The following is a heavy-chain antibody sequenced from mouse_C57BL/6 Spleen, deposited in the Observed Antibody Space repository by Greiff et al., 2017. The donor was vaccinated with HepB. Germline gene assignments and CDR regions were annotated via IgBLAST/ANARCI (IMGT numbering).Heavy chain of an antibody. D-gene: IGHD2-1*01. CDR1: GYTFTSYW. CDR3: ARSGGNYPYDMDY. Sequence: QVQLQQPGTELVKPGASVKLSCKASGYTFTSYWMHWVKQRPGQCLEWIGNINPSNGGTNYNEKYKSKVTLTVDKASGTAYMELTSLTSEDSAVYYCARSGGNYPYDMDYWSQGDSVTVSS. CDR2: INPSNGGT. J-gene: IGHJ4*01. V-gene: IGHV1-53*01.